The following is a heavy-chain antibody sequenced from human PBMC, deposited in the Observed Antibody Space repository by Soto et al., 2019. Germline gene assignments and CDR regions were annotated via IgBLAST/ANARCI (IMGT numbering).Heavy chain of an antibody. CDR1: GFMFSGYD. Sequence: EVHLVESGGGLVQPGGSLRLSCAASGFMFSGYDMHWVRQAAGKGLEWVSTLGSAGDTYYQGSVKGRFTISRANAKNSLYLQMNSLRAGDTAVYYCVRGDAGYFDYGMYVWGQGTTVTVSS. CDR2: LGSAGDT. D-gene: IGHD2-21*02. J-gene: IGHJ6*02. CDR3: VRGDAGYFDYGMYV. V-gene: IGHV3-13*01.